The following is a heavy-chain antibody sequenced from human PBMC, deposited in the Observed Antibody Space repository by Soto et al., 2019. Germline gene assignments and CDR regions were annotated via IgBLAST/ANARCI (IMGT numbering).Heavy chain of an antibody. CDR3: ARDIAAAGDYYFDY. CDR2: ITDGGSNT. V-gene: IGHV3-30-3*01. D-gene: IGHD6-13*01. J-gene: IGHJ4*02. Sequence: GGCLRLSCAASGFTLSSYAMSWFCQDIGKGLEWVAVITDGGSNTYYADSVKGRFTISRDNSKNTLYLQMNSLRAEDTAVYYCARDIAAAGDYYFDYWGQGTLVTVSS. CDR1: GFTLSSYA.